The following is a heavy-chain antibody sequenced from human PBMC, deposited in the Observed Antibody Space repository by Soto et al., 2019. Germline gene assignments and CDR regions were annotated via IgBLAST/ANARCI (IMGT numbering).Heavy chain of an antibody. CDR2: IYHSGST. CDR1: GYSISSCYY. Sequence: LXLTFAFSGYSISSCYYWGWIRQPPGKGLEWIGSIYHSGSTYYNPSLKSRVTISVDTSKNQFSLKLSSVTAADTAVYYCARDRTSDSGSWFDPWGQGTLVTVSS. CDR3: ARDRTSDSGSWFDP. V-gene: IGHV4-38-2*02. J-gene: IGHJ5*02. D-gene: IGHD3-22*01.